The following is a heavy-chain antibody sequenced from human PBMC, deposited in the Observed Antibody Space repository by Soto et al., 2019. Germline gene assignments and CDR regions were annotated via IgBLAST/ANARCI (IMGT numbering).Heavy chain of an antibody. CDR3: ARGRYCLTGRCFPNWFDS. V-gene: IGHV4-30-4*01. D-gene: IGHD2-15*01. J-gene: IGHJ5*01. CDR1: GDSISTVDYF. Sequence: QVHLLESGPGLVKPSQTLSLTCSVSGDSISTVDYFWAWIRQPPGPALAYIGSIYQSPTTYSNPSFEGRVAISHDTSKSQLSLTVTSVTAADTAVYFCARGRYCLTGRCFPNWFDSWGQGTLVTVSS. CDR2: IYQSPTT.